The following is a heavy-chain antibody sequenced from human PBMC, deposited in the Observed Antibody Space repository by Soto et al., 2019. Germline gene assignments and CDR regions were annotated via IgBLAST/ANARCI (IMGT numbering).Heavy chain of an antibody. J-gene: IGHJ4*02. D-gene: IGHD3-16*01. CDR3: AKDLNYDYIWGSSSDLFDY. Sequence: GGSLRLSCAASGFTFSSYGMHWVRQAPGKGLEWVAVISYDGSNKYYADSVKGRFTISRDNSKNTLYLQMNSLRAEDTAVYYCAKDLNYDYIWGSSSDLFDYWGQGTLVTVSS. CDR2: ISYDGSNK. CDR1: GFTFSSYG. V-gene: IGHV3-30*18.